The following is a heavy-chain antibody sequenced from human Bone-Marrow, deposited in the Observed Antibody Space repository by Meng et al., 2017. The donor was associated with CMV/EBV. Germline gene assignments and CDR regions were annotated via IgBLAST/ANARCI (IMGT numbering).Heavy chain of an antibody. Sequence: ASVKVSCKASGYTFTGYYMHWVRQAPGQGLEWMGWINPNSGGTNYAQKFQGRVTMTRDTSISTAYMELSRLRSDDTAVYYCARGEEIQLWFPTVDYWGQGTLVTFPS. CDR2: INPNSGGT. D-gene: IGHD5-18*01. J-gene: IGHJ4*02. V-gene: IGHV1-2*02. CDR3: ARGEEIQLWFPTVDY. CDR1: GYTFTGYY.